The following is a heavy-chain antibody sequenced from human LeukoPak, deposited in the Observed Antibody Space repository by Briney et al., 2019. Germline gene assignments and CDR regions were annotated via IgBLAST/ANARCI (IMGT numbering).Heavy chain of an antibody. CDR3: ARDRGERDSTWSLPAHGFDS. CDR2: ILPIFRTA. CDR1: GGTFSSYA. Sequence: VKVSCKASGGTFSSYAINWVRQAPGQGLEWMGRILPIFRTANYAQKFQGRVTVTTDESTSTAYMELSSLRPEDTAMYYCARDRGERDSTWSLPAHGFDSWGQGTMVTVSS. J-gene: IGHJ3*02. D-gene: IGHD6-13*01. V-gene: IGHV1-69*05.